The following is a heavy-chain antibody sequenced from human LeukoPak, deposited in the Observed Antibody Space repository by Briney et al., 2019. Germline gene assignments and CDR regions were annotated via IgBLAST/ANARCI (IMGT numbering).Heavy chain of an antibody. CDR2: INLSGGDT. Sequence: ASVKVSCKTSGYTFTSYYIHWVRQGPGQGFEWMGIINLSGGDTNYAQMFQGRVTMTRDTSTSIVFMELRSLRSEDTAIYYCARDAPGIAVGGDFDYWGQGTLVTVSS. V-gene: IGHV1-46*01. D-gene: IGHD6-19*01. J-gene: IGHJ4*02. CDR1: GYTFTSYY. CDR3: ARDAPGIAVGGDFDY.